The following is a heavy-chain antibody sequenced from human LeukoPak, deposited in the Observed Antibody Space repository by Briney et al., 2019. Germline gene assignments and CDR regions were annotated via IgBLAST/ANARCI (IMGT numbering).Heavy chain of an antibody. D-gene: IGHD3-22*01. V-gene: IGHV3-53*01. CDR2: IYSGGST. Sequence: GGSLRLSCAASGFTVSSNYMSWVRQAPGKGLEWVSVIYSGGSTYYADSVKGRFTISRDHSKNTLYLQMNSLRAEDTAVYYCARGILSGYYVDYWGQGTLVTVSS. CDR3: ARGILSGYYVDY. CDR1: GFTVSSNY. J-gene: IGHJ4*02.